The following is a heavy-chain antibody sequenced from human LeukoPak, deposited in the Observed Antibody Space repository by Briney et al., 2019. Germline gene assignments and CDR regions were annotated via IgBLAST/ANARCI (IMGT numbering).Heavy chain of an antibody. CDR2: INTNTGNP. CDR3: ARGGLLWFGETFDY. J-gene: IGHJ4*02. Sequence: ASVKVSCKASGYTFTSYYMHWVRQAPGQGLEWMGWINTNTGNPTYAQGFTGRFVFSLDTSVSTAYLQISSLKAEDTAVYYCARGGLLWFGETFDYWGQGTLVTVSS. V-gene: IGHV7-4-1*02. D-gene: IGHD3-10*01. CDR1: GYTFTSYY.